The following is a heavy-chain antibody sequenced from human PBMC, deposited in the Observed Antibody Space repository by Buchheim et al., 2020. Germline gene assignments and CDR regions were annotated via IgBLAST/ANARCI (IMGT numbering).Heavy chain of an antibody. J-gene: IGHJ4*02. Sequence: QVQLQESGPGLVKPSETLSLTCTVSGGSVSSGSYYWGWIRQPPGKGLEWIGSIYYSGSTYYNPSLKSRVTISVDTSKNQFSLKLSSVTAADTAVYYCASQLRDGYNLDYFDYWGQGTL. V-gene: IGHV4-39*01. CDR2: IYYSGST. CDR1: GGSVSSGSYY. D-gene: IGHD5-24*01. CDR3: ASQLRDGYNLDYFDY.